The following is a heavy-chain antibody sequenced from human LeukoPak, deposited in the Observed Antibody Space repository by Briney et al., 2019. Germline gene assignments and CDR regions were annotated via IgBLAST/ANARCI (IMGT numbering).Heavy chain of an antibody. V-gene: IGHV4-34*01. CDR2: INHSGST. Sequence: SETLSLTCAVYGGSLSGYYWSWIRQPPGKGLEWIGEINHSGSTNYNPSLKSRVTISVDTSKNQFSLKLSSVTAADTAVYYCARGRGGYSYGLLFDYWGQGTLVTVSS. CDR3: ARGRGGYSYGLLFDY. D-gene: IGHD5-18*01. CDR1: GGSLSGYY. J-gene: IGHJ4*02.